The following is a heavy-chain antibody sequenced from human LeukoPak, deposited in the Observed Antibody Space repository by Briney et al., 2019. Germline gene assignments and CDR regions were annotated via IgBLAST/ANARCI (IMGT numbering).Heavy chain of an antibody. CDR3: ARAGYYDSSSELRVDY. CDR2: IIPIFGTA. V-gene: IGHV1-69*06. Sequence: SVKVSCKASGGTFISYAISWVRQAPGQGLEWMGRIIPIFGTANYAQKFQGRVTITADKSTSTAYMELSSLRSEDTAVYYCARAGYYDSSSELRVDYWGQGTLVTVSS. D-gene: IGHD3-22*01. J-gene: IGHJ4*02. CDR1: GGTFISYA.